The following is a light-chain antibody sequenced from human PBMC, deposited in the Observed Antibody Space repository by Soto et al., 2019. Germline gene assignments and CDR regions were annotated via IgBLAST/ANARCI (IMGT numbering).Light chain of an antibody. J-gene: IGLJ1*01. CDR3: SSYTSSSIDYV. CDR2: EVS. Sequence: HSALTQPASVSGSPGQSITISRTGTSRYVGGSNYVSWYQQHPGKAPKLMIYEVSNRPSGVSNRFSGSKSGNTASLTISGLQAEDEADYYCSSYTSSSIDYVFGTGTKLTVL. CDR1: SRYVGGSNY. V-gene: IGLV2-14*01.